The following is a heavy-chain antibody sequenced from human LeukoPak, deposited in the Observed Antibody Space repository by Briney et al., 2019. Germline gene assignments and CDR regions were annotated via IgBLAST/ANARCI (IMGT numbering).Heavy chain of an antibody. CDR2: IYPGDSDT. D-gene: IGHD6-19*01. CDR3: ARGLAVAGTNSAFDI. V-gene: IGHV5-51*01. Sequence: GESLKISCKGSGYSFTSYWIGWVRQMPGKGLEWMGIIYPGDSDTRYSPSFQGQVTISADKSISTAYLQWSSLKASGTAMYYCARGLAVAGTNSAFDIWGQGTMVTVSS. CDR1: GYSFTSYW. J-gene: IGHJ3*02.